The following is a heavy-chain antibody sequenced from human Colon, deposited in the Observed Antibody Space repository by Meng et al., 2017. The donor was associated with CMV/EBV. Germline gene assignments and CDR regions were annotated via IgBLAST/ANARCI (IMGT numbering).Heavy chain of an antibody. D-gene: IGHD3-3*01. V-gene: IGHV4-34*01. J-gene: IGHJ6*02. CDR2: VSHSGSS. CDR1: GGSFSEYH. CDR3: ARGRRNFGVNFYYDGMDV. Sequence: GSLRLSCAVYGGSFSEYHWNWIRQPPGKGLEWVGEVSHSGSSNYNPNLRSRLKMSADTSKKQFSLELSSVTAADTAVYFCARGRRNFGVNFYYDGMDVWGQGTTVTVSS.